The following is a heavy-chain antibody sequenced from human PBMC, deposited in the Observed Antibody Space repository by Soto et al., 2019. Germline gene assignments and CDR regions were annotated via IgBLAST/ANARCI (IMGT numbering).Heavy chain of an antibody. CDR3: ARGTMVRGVIIIGFGY. CDR2: IIPIFGTA. CDR1: GGTFSGSA. D-gene: IGHD3-10*01. Sequence: SVKVSCKASGGTFSGSAISWVRQAPGQGLEWMEGIIPIFGTANYAQKIQGRVTNTAHYSTSTAYMELSILGSDDTAVYDCARGTMVRGVIIIGFGYWGQGTLVTDSS. V-gene: IGHV1-69*13. J-gene: IGHJ4*02.